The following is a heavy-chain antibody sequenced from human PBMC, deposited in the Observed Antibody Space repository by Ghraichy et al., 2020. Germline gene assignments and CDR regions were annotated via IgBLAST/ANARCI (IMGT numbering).Heavy chain of an antibody. J-gene: IGHJ4*02. D-gene: IGHD6-19*01. CDR2: IYWDDDT. CDR3: AHNRRMAMAGTTGQVSYFDY. V-gene: IGHV2-5*02. CDR1: GFSLSTGDVG. Sequence: SGPTLVQPTQTLTLTCTLSGFSLSTGDVGVGWIRQPPGKALEWLALIYWDDDTRYSPSLKSRLTITKDTSKNQVVLTMTNMDPVDTATYYCAHNRRMAMAGTTGQVSYFDYWGQGTLVTVSS.